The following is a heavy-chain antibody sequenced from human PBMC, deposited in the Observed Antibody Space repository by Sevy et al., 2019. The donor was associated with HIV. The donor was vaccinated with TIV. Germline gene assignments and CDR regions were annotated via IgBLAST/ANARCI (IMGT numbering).Heavy chain of an antibody. CDR1: GYTFTSYY. CDR2: INPSGGST. Sequence: ASVKVSCKASGYTFTSYYMHWVRQAPGQGLEWMGIINPSGGSTSYAQKFQGRVTMTRDTSTSTVYMELSSLRSGDTAVYYCARDRSTMVRGVIYYYYYYMDVWGKGTTVTVSS. V-gene: IGHV1-46*01. D-gene: IGHD3-10*01. CDR3: ARDRSTMVRGVIYYYYYYMDV. J-gene: IGHJ6*03.